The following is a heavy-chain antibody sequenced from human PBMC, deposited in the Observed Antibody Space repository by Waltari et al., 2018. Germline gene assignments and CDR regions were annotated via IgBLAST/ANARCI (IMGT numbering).Heavy chain of an antibody. J-gene: IGHJ6*01. V-gene: IGHV3-66*02. CDR3: ARDPRAYYYYGMDV. CDR1: GFTVISNY. Sequence: EVQLVESGGGLVQPGGSLRLSCVASGFTVISNYMNWVRQAPGKGLEWVAVIHSDGNTYYIDSVKGRFSISRDYIKNTMYLQMNSLRAEDTAVYYCARDPRAYYYYGMDV. CDR2: IHSDGNT.